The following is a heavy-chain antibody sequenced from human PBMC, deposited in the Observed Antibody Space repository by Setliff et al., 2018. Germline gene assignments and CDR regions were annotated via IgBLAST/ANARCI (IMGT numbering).Heavy chain of an antibody. J-gene: IGHJ4*02. CDR2: IIGSGIST. Sequence: PGGSLRLSCAASGFSFSSYAMSWVRQALGKGLEWVSTIIGSGISTYYSDSVQGRFTISRDNHKNTLHLQMNSLRVEDTAIYYCARFACSGGSCYLSSSDYWGQGTLVTVSS. D-gene: IGHD2-15*01. V-gene: IGHV3-23*01. CDR1: GFSFSSYA. CDR3: ARFACSGGSCYLSSSDY.